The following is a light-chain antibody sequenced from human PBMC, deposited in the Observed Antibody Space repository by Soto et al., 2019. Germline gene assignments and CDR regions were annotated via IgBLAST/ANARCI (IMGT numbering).Light chain of an antibody. V-gene: IGLV4-60*02. CDR1: SGHSSYI. J-gene: IGLJ3*02. CDR2: LEGSGSY. Sequence: QSVLTQSSSASASLGSSVKLTCTLSSGHSSYIIAWHQQQPGKAPRYLMKLEGSGSYNKGSGVPDRFSGYSSGADRYLTISNLQLEDEADYYCETWDSNTRVFGGGTKVTVL. CDR3: ETWDSNTRV.